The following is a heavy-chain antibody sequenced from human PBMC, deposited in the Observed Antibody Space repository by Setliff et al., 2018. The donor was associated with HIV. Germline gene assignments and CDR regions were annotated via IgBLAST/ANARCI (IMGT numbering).Heavy chain of an antibody. Sequence: ASVKVSCKSSGYTFTSYSMHWVRQAPGQGLEWMGRINPNSGGTNYAQKFQGRVTMTRDTSISTAYMELSRLRSDDTAMYYCATSGFYDILTGPTPGVFDIWGQGTMVTVSS. J-gene: IGHJ3*02. D-gene: IGHD3-9*01. CDR2: INPNSGGT. CDR1: GYTFTSYS. V-gene: IGHV1-2*06. CDR3: ATSGFYDILTGPTPGVFDI.